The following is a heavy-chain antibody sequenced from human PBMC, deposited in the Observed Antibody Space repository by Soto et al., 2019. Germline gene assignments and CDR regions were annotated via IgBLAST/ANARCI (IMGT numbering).Heavy chain of an antibody. V-gene: IGHV3-66*01. CDR2: IYSAGNT. CDR1: GFTGCSND. J-gene: IGHJ6*02. CDR3: ARDFVVGGPTINYYYGLDA. Sequence: SLRLSCAEAGFTGCSNDMSWVCQAPGKGLEWISIIYSAGNTYYADSVKGRFTISRDNSKNTLYLQMNSLGAEDTAVYYCARDFVVGGPTINYYYGLDAWGQGT. D-gene: IGHD1-26*01.